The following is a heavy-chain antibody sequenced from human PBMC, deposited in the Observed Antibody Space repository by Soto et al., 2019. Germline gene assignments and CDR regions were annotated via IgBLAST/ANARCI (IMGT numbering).Heavy chain of an antibody. D-gene: IGHD4-17*01. CDR1: GYTFSTYG. CDR2: ISAYNGNT. V-gene: IGHV1-18*01. Sequence: ASVKVSCKASGYTFSTYGITWVRQAPGQGLEWMGWISAYNGNTNYAQKLQGRLTMTTDTSTSTAYMELRSLRSDDTAVYYCARGLTQSTVNTIRYWGQGTLVTVSS. J-gene: IGHJ4*02. CDR3: ARGLTQSTVNTIRY.